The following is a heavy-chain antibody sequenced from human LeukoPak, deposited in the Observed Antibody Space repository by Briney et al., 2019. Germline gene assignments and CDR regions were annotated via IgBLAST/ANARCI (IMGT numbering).Heavy chain of an antibody. Sequence: GGSLRLSCAASGFTFSSHSLMWVRQAPGKGLEWVSSISPDSGYIYYADSVKGRFTISRDNAENTLFLQMNSLGAEDTAVYYCAPFSAVTHYYFDYWGQGTLVTVSS. V-gene: IGHV3-21*01. CDR1: GFTFSSHS. D-gene: IGHD6-13*01. CDR3: APFSAVTHYYFDY. CDR2: ISPDSGYI. J-gene: IGHJ4*02.